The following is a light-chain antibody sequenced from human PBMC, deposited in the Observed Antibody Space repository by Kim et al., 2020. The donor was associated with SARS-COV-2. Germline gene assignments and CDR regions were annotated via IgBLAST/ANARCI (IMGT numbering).Light chain of an antibody. V-gene: IGLV3-19*01. J-gene: IGLJ2*01. CDR3: NSRDSSGNHAV. CDR2: GKN. CDR1: SLRSYY. Sequence: SSELTQDPAVSVALGQTVRITCQGDSLRSYYASWYQQKPGQALVLVIYGKNNRPSGIPDRFSGSSSGNTASLTITGAQAEDEADYYCNSRDSSGNHAVFGGGTQLTVL.